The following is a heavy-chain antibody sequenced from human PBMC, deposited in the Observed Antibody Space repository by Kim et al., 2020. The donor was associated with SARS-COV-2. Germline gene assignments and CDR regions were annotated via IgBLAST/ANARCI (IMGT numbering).Heavy chain of an antibody. CDR3: VRGGTERYNWFDP. J-gene: IGHJ5*02. D-gene: IGHD1-1*01. CDR1: GGSISSYY. V-gene: IGHV4-59*08. Sequence: SQTLSLTCTVSGGSISSYYWSWIRQPPGKGLEWIGYIYYSGSTNYNPSLKSRVTISVDTSKNQFSLKLSSVTAADTAVYYCVRGGTERYNWFDPWGQGTLVTVSS. CDR2: IYYSGST.